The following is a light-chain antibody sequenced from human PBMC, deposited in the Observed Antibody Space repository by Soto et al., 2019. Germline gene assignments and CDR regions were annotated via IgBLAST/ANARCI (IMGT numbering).Light chain of an antibody. J-gene: IGLJ2*01. CDR3: AAWDDSLNGVV. V-gene: IGLV1-44*01. CDR2: SNT. Sequence: QSVLTQPPSASGTPGQTIAISCSGGSSNMGSHTVNWYQQLPGTAPRLLIYSNTQRPSGVPDRFSGSKSGTSASLALSGLQSEYDGHYYCAAWDDSLNGVVFGGGTKRTVL. CDR1: SSNMGSHT.